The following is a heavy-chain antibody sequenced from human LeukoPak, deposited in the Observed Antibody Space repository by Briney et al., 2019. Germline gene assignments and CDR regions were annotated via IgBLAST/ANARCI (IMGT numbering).Heavy chain of an antibody. J-gene: IGHJ4*02. D-gene: IGHD3-10*01. CDR2: IYYSGST. V-gene: IGHV4-39*07. CDR3: ARYVRGVPFDY. Sequence: SETLSLTCTVSGGSISSSSYYWGWIRQPPGKGLEWIGSIYYSGSTYYNPSLKSRVTISVDTSKNQFSLKLSSVTAADTAVYYCARYVRGVPFDYWGQGTLVTVSS. CDR1: GGSISSSSYY.